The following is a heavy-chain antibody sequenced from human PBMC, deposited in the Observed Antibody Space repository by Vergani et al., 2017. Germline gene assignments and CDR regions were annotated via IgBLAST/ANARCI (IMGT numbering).Heavy chain of an antibody. CDR3: ASWVTQQLVPEGWFVP. V-gene: IGHV1-69*01. J-gene: IGHJ5*02. CDR2: IIPIFGTA. CDR1: GGTFSSYA. D-gene: IGHD6-13*01. Sequence: QVQLVQSGAEVKKPGSSVKVSCKASGGTFSSYAISWVRQAPGQGLEWMGGIIPIFGTANYAQKFQGRVTITADESTSTAYMELSSLRSEDTAVYYCASWVTQQLVPEGWFVPWGQGTLVTVSS.